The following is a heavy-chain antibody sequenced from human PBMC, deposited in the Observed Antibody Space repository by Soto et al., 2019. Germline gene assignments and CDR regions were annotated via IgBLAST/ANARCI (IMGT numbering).Heavy chain of an antibody. CDR2: INTDKSTL. Sequence: EVQLVESGGGLVHPGGSLRLSCLASGFTFSRYWMHWVRQAPGKGLVWVSRINTDKSTLTYADSVEGRFTISRDNAKNTLYLQLDSLRADDKAVYYCGRRFDDLDSRPPFDHWCSGTLVTVSS. D-gene: IGHD3-22*01. J-gene: IGHJ4*02. CDR1: GFTFSRYW. V-gene: IGHV3-74*03. CDR3: GRRFDDLDSRPPFDH.